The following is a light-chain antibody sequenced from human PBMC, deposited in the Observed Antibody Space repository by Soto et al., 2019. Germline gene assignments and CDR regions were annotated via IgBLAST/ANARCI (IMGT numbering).Light chain of an antibody. Sequence: DIQMTQSPSTLSASVGDRVTITCRASQSINDLLAWYQQKPGRAPNLLIYEASKLESGVPSRFTGSGSGTEFTLTIYSLQPDDVASYYCQQYRSYPWTFGQGTKVEIK. J-gene: IGKJ1*01. V-gene: IGKV1-5*03. CDR3: QQYRSYPWT. CDR2: EAS. CDR1: QSINDL.